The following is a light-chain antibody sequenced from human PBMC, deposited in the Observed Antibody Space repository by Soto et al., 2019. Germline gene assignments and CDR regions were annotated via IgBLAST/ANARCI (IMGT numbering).Light chain of an antibody. Sequence: DIQMTQSPSTLSASVGDRVTITCRASQSISSWLAWYQQKPGKAPKLLIYKASSLESGVPSRFSGSGSGTEFTLTISSLQPADFATYYCQQYNSYSQTFGQGTKLEIK. V-gene: IGKV1-5*03. CDR3: QQYNSYSQT. CDR1: QSISSW. J-gene: IGKJ2*01. CDR2: KAS.